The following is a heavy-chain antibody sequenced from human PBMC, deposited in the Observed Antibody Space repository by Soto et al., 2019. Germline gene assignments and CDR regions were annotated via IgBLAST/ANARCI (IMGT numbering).Heavy chain of an antibody. V-gene: IGHV1-46*01. CDR3: ARDPSNGPPGRGYFDY. Sequence: GASVKVSCKASGYTFTSYYIHWVGQAPGQGLEWMGIINPSGGSTRYAQKFQGRVTMTRDTSASTAYMELSSLRSEDTAVYYCARDPSNGPPGRGYFDYWGQGTLVTVSS. D-gene: IGHD3-10*01. J-gene: IGHJ4*02. CDR1: GYTFTSYY. CDR2: INPSGGST.